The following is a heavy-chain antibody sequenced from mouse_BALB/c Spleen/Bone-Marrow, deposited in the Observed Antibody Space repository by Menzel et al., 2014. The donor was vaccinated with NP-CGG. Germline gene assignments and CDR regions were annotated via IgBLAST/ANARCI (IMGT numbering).Heavy chain of an antibody. D-gene: IGHD1-2*01. V-gene: IGHV4-1*02. J-gene: IGHJ3*01. CDR2: INPDSNTI. Sequence: EVKLVESGGGLVQPGGSLKLSCAASGFDFSRYRMSWVRQAPGKGLEWIGEINPDSNTINYTPSLKDKFIISRDNAKNTLYLQMSKVRSEDTALYYCARLGYYGSFAYWGQGTLVTVSA. CDR1: GFDFSRYR. CDR3: ARLGYYGSFAY.